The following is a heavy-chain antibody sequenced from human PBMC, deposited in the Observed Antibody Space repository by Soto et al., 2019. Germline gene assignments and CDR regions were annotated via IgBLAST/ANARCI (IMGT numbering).Heavy chain of an antibody. D-gene: IGHD1-1*01. CDR3: ARSPFAGSDAFDI. CDR2: ITPFKSDT. CDR1: GYTFTFRY. J-gene: IGHJ3*02. V-gene: IGHV1-45*02. Sequence: ASVKVSCKASGYTFTFRYLHWVRQAPGQALEWMGWITPFKSDTNYAQKFQDRVTITRDRSVSTAYMELSNLRSDDTAMYYCARSPFAGSDAFDIWGQGTMVTVSS.